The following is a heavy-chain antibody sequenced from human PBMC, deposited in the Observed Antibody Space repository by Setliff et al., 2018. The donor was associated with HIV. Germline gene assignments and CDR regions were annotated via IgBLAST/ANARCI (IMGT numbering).Heavy chain of an antibody. CDR2: ITHSGST. J-gene: IGHJ4*02. D-gene: IGHD6-19*01. CDR1: GGSFTDFY. Sequence: SETLSLTCAVYGGSFTDFYWTFIRQSPGKGLEWIGEITHSGSTTYDPSLKSRITVSVDTSKNQFSLKLTSVTAADMGVYYCARGRKKTLAVSGTRYFGFWGQGTLVTVSS. CDR3: ARGRKKTLAVSGTRYFGF. V-gene: IGHV4-34*01.